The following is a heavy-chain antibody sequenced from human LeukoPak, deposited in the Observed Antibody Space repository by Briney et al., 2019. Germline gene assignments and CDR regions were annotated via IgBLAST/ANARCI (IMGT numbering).Heavy chain of an antibody. J-gene: IGHJ4*02. Sequence: PGGSLRLSCAASGFTFSSYAMSWVRQAPGKGLEWVSAISGSGGSTYYADSVKGRFTISRDNSKNTLYLQMNSLRAEDAAVYYCAKDWGVSSSSCFDYWGQGTLVTVSS. V-gene: IGHV3-23*01. CDR3: AKDWGVSSSSCFDY. CDR1: GFTFSSYA. D-gene: IGHD6-6*01. CDR2: ISGSGGST.